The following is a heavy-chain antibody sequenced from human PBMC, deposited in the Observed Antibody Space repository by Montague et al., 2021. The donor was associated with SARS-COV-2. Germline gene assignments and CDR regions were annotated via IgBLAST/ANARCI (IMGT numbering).Heavy chain of an antibody. D-gene: IGHD3-10*01. CDR3: VRFQEGKFGSRTYSPFWYFDL. Sequence: SETLSLTCTVYGGSFSGFYRSWIRQAPGKGLGWIWEINHSASTNYNPSLKSRVTLSVDMSKNQFSLKLSSVTAADRAVYYCVRFQEGKFGSRTYSPFWYFDLWGRGTLVPVST. CDR1: GGSFSGFY. CDR2: INHSAST. J-gene: IGHJ2*01. V-gene: IGHV4-34*01.